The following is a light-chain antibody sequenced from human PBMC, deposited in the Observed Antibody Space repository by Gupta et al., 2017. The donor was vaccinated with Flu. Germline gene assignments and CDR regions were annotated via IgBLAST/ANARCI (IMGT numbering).Light chain of an antibody. V-gene: IGKV4-1*01. CDR2: WAS. CDR3: QQYYSTPPT. CDR1: QSVLYSSNNKNY. Sequence: DIVMTQSPDSLAVSLGERATINCKSSQSVLYSSNNKNYLAWYHQKPGQPPKLLIYWASTRESGVPDRFSGSGSGTDFTLTISSLQAEDVAVYYCQQYYSTPPTFGPGTKVDI. J-gene: IGKJ3*01.